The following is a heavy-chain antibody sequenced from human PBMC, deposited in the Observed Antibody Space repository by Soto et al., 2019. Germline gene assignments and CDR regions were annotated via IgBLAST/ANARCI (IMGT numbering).Heavy chain of an antibody. Sequence: GGSLRLSCAASGFTFSSYWMHWVRQAPGKGLVWVSRMNSDGSSITYADSVKGRFTISRDSAKNTMHLQVHSLRAEDTAVYYCAREIATTGLYYFDYWGQGTLVTVSS. CDR3: AREIATTGLYYFDY. CDR1: GFTFSSYW. D-gene: IGHD6-13*01. CDR2: MNSDGSSI. V-gene: IGHV3-74*01. J-gene: IGHJ4*02.